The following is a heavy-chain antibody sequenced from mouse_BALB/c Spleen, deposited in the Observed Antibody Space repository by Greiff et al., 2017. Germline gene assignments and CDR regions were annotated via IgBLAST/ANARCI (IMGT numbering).Heavy chain of an antibody. CDR3: ARMITTGSYAMDY. CDR1: GYSITSDYA. V-gene: IGHV3-2*02. CDR2: ISYSGST. D-gene: IGHD2-4*01. J-gene: IGHJ4*01. Sequence: ESGPGLVKPSQSLSLTCTVTGYSITSDYAWNWIRQFPGNKLEWMGYISYSGSTSYNPSLKSRISITRDTSKNQFFLQLNSVTTEDTATYYCARMITTGSYAMDYWGQGTSVTVSS.